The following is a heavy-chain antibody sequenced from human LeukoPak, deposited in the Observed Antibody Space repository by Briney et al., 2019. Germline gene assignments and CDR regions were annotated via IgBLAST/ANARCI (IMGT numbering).Heavy chain of an antibody. Sequence: GESLKISCKGSGYSFTSYWIGWVRQMPGKGLEWMGIIYPGDSDTRYSPSFQGQVTISADKSISTAYLQWSSLKASDTAMYYCARQGASSSPRDSNWFDPWGQGTLVTVSS. V-gene: IGHV5-51*01. CDR1: GYSFTSYW. CDR2: IYPGDSDT. J-gene: IGHJ5*02. D-gene: IGHD6-6*01. CDR3: ARQGASSSPRDSNWFDP.